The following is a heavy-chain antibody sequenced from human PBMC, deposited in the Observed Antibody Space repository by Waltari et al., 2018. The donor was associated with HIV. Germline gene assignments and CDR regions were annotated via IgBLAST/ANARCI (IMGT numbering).Heavy chain of an antibody. V-gene: IGHV3-21*01. CDR1: GCTLSTDS. CDR3: ARDGARQWLVQGGFDY. J-gene: IGHJ4*02. D-gene: IGHD6-19*01. CDR2: ISSSSRYI. Sequence: EVQLVESGGGLVKPGGSRRLSCAVSGCTLSTDSMRWVGQAPGEGLEWFSCISSSSRYIYYADSVKGRFTISRDNAKNSLFLQMDSLRAEDTAVYYCARDGARQWLVQGGFDYWGQGALVTVSS.